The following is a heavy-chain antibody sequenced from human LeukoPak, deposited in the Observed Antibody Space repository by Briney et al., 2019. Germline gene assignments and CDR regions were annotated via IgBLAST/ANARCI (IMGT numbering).Heavy chain of an antibody. CDR1: GGSISSYY. Sequence: SETLSLTCTVSGGSISSYYWSWIRQPTGKGLEWIGYIYYSGSTNYNPSLKSRVTISVDTSKNQFSLKLSSVTAADTAVYYCARAPEGSSSSGSDSYDYYYYMDVWGKGTTVTVSS. CDR2: IYYSGST. J-gene: IGHJ6*03. D-gene: IGHD6-6*01. CDR3: ARAPEGSSSSGSDSYDYYYYMDV. V-gene: IGHV4-59*01.